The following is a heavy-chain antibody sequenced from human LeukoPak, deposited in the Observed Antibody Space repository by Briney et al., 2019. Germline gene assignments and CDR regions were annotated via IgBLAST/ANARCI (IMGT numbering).Heavy chain of an antibody. CDR3: ARMKSNGLDY. CDR2: IYTSGNT. V-gene: IGHV4-4*07. Sequence: SETLSLTCTVSGGSISSYYWSWIRQPAGKGLEWIGRIYTSGNTNYNPSLKSRVTMSVDTSKNQFSLKLTSVTAADTAVYFCARMKSNGLDYWGQGTLVTVSS. D-gene: IGHD4-11*01. J-gene: IGHJ4*02. CDR1: GGSISSYY.